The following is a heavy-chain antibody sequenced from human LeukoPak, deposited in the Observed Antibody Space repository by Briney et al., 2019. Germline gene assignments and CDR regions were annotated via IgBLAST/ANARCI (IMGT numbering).Heavy chain of an antibody. CDR2: IYYSGST. Sequence: PSETLSLTCTVSGGSISSYYWSWIRQPPGKGLEWIGYIYYSGSTNYNPSLKSRVTISVDTSKNQFSLKLGSVTAADTAVYYCARDRVAARPDWFDPWGQGTLVTVSS. D-gene: IGHD6-6*01. CDR1: GGSISSYY. V-gene: IGHV4-59*12. CDR3: ARDRVAARPDWFDP. J-gene: IGHJ5*02.